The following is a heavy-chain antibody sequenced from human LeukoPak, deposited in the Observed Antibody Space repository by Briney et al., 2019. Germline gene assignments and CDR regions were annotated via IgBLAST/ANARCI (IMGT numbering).Heavy chain of an antibody. V-gene: IGHV4-38-2*01. J-gene: IGHJ3*02. Sequence: SETLSLTCAVSGYSISSGYYWGWLRQPPGKGLEWIGSTYHSGSTYYNPSLKSRVTISVDTSKNSFSLKLSSVTAADTAVYYCARLIARGYSYLDAFDIWGQGTMVTVSS. D-gene: IGHD5-18*01. CDR3: ARLIARGYSYLDAFDI. CDR1: GYSISSGYY. CDR2: TYHSGST.